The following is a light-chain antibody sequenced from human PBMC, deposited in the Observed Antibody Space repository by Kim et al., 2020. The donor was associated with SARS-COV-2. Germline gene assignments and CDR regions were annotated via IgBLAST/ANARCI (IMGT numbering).Light chain of an antibody. Sequence: ASLGDRVTITCRARQGIRNDLGWYQQKPGKAPTRLIYGASTWQSGVPSRCSGSGSGTEFTLTISSLQPEDFATYYCLQHHADPRTFGQGTKVDIK. CDR1: QGIRND. CDR2: GAS. V-gene: IGKV1-17*01. CDR3: LQHHADPRT. J-gene: IGKJ1*01.